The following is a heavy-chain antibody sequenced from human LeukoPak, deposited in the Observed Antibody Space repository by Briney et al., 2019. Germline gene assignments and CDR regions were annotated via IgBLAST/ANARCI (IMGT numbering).Heavy chain of an antibody. J-gene: IGHJ5*01. V-gene: IGHV3-49*03. CDR3: ARGPSGVGVSNGWFDS. CDR2: IRSRPYGETT. CDR1: GFTFSDYC. D-gene: IGHD1-26*01. Sequence: PGGSLRLSCTASGFTFSDYCMSWFRQAPGEGLEGVGFIRSRPYGETTEFAASVKGRFSISRDNSKSVDYLQMNSLIIEDTAVYYCARGPSGVGVSNGWFDSWGQGSLVTVSS.